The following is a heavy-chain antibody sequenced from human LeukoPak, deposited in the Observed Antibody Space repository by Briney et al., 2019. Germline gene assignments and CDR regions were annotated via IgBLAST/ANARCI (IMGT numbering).Heavy chain of an antibody. CDR1: GGSISSYY. V-gene: IGHV4-59*01. Sequence: SAPLSLTCTVSGGSISSYYWSRIRRPPGKGLEWIGYIYYSGSTNYNPSLKSRVTISVDTSKNQFSLKLSSVTAADTAVYYCARVGSSGWYFDYWGQGTLVTVSS. D-gene: IGHD6-19*01. J-gene: IGHJ4*02. CDR2: IYYSGST. CDR3: ARVGSSGWYFDY.